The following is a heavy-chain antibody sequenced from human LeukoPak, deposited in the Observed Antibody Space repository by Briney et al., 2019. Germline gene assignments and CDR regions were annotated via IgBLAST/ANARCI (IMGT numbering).Heavy chain of an antibody. CDR3: AKHVKYGPGSLWNWFDP. V-gene: IGHV4-59*01. D-gene: IGHD3-10*01. Sequence: PSETLSLTCTVSGGSISSYYWSWIRQPPGKGLEWIGYIYYSGSTNYNPSLKSRVTISVDTSKNQFSPKLSSVTAADTAVYYCAKHVKYGPGSLWNWFDPWGQGTLVTVSS. CDR1: GGSISSYY. CDR2: IYYSGST. J-gene: IGHJ5*02.